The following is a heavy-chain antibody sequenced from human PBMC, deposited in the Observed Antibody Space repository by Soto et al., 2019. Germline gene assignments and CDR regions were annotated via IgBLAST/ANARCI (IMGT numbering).Heavy chain of an antibody. CDR3: ARDLTSRQYYYDSSGSPVGY. CDR2: ISAYNGNT. D-gene: IGHD3-22*01. J-gene: IGHJ4*02. V-gene: IGHV1-18*01. CDR1: DYTFTSYG. Sequence: ASVKVSCKASDYTFTSYGISWVRQAPRQGLEWMGWISAYNGNTNYAQKLQGRVTMTTDTSTSTAYMELRSLRSDDTAVYYCARDLTSRQYYYDSSGSPVGYWGQGTLVTVSS.